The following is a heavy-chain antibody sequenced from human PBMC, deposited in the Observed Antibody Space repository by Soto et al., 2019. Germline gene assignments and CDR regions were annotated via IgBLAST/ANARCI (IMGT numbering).Heavy chain of an antibody. Sequence: PSETLSLTCTFSVGSIISYYWSWIRQPPGKGLEWIGYIYYSGSTNYNPSLKSRVTISVDTSKNQFSLKLSSVTAADTAVYYCARFHYYYGMDVWGQGTTVTVSS. V-gene: IGHV4-59*01. CDR3: ARFHYYYGMDV. CDR2: IYYSGST. CDR1: VGSIISYY. J-gene: IGHJ6*02.